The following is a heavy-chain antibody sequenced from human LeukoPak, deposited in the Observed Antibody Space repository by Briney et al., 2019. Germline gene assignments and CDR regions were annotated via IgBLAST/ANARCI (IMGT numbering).Heavy chain of an antibody. CDR2: ISVDGSHT. D-gene: IGHD3-22*01. CDR3: AKSYDTSGRRAFGI. CDR1: GFTFGGYA. V-gene: IGHV3-23*01. Sequence: GGSLRLSCAASGFTFGGYAMSWVRQAPGKGLEWVSAISVDGSHTYYADSVKGRFTISRDDSKNTLYLQMNSLRAEDTAVYYCAKSYDTSGRRAFGIWGQGTMVTVSS. J-gene: IGHJ3*02.